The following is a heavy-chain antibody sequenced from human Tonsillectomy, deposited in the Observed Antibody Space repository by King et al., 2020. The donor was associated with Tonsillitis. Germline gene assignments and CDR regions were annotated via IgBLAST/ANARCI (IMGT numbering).Heavy chain of an antibody. J-gene: IGHJ6*02. D-gene: IGHD3-22*01. CDR1: GASISSFY. V-gene: IGHV4-59*01. CDR2: IYYSGNT. Sequence: QLQESGPGLAKPSETLSLTCTVSGASISSFYWSWIRQPPGKGLEWVGYIYYSGNTSYSPSLKSRVSMSVDTSKNQFSLKLSSVTAADTAVYYCARGSVGNNSYYAMDVWGQGTTVTVSS. CDR3: ARGSVGNNSYYAMDV.